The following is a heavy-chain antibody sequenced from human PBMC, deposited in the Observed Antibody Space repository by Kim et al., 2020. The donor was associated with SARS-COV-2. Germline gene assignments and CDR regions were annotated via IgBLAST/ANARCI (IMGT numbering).Heavy chain of an antibody. Sequence: GGSLRLSCAASGFTFTTYNMNWVRQAPGKGLEWISYISVTDAIYYADSVKGRFTIPRDYAKNSLDLQMNSLRDEDTAVYYCARDWNWGIDVWGQGTLVTV. V-gene: IGHV3-48*02. D-gene: IGHD7-27*01. CDR3: ARDWNWGIDV. CDR2: ISVTDAI. CDR1: GFTFTTYN. J-gene: IGHJ4*02.